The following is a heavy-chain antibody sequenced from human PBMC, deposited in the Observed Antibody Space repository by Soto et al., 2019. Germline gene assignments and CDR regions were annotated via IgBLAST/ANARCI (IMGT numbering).Heavy chain of an antibody. J-gene: IGHJ6*04. Sequence: EGQLVESGGGLVQPGRSLRLSCAASGFTFHDYAMHWVRQAPGKGLEWVSGISWNSGNIPYADSVRGRFTISRHNAKNSLYLQMDCLRPEETALYYFAKGVGGYSGYGMDVWGKGTTVTVSS. CDR3: AKGVGGYSGYGMDV. V-gene: IGHV3-9*01. D-gene: IGHD5-12*01. CDR1: GFTFHDYA. CDR2: ISWNSGNI.